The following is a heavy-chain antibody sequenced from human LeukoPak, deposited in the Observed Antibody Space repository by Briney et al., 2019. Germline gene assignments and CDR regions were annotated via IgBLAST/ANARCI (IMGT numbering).Heavy chain of an antibody. D-gene: IGHD6-13*01. CDR3: ASFRSYSSSWYVYGMDV. V-gene: IGHV4-34*01. CDR1: GGSFSGYY. J-gene: IGHJ6*02. Sequence: KPSETLSLTCAVYGGSFSGYYWSWIRQPPGKGLEWIGEINHSGSTNYNPSLKSRVTISVDTSKNQFSLKLSSVTAADTAVYYCASFRSYSSSWYVYGMDVWGQGTTVTVSS. CDR2: INHSGST.